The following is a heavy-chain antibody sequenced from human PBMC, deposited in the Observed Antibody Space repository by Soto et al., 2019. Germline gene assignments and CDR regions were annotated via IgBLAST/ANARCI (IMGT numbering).Heavy chain of an antibody. CDR1: GFTFSSYA. Sequence: GGSLRLSCAASGFTFSSYAMSWVRQAPGKGLEWVSAISGSGGSTYYADSVKGRFTISRDNSKNTLYLQMNSLRAEDSAVFYCAKDLGVQYSGYGYFDYWGQGTLVTVSS. D-gene: IGHD5-12*01. CDR3: AKDLGVQYSGYGYFDY. CDR2: ISGSGGST. J-gene: IGHJ4*02. V-gene: IGHV3-23*01.